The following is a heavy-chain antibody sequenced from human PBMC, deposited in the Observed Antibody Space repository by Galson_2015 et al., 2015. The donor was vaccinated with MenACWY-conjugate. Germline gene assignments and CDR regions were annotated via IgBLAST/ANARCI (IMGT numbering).Heavy chain of an antibody. CDR3: AKDGGKAMAKGFDY. CDR2: ISGSGGST. V-gene: IGHV3-23*01. CDR1: GFTLSSYA. Sequence: SLRLSCAASGFTLSSYAMSWVRQAPGKGLEWVSAISGSGGSTYYADSVKGRFTISRDNSKNTLYLQMNSLRAEDTAVYYCAKDGGKAMAKGFDYWGQGTRVTVSS. J-gene: IGHJ4*02. D-gene: IGHD5-18*01.